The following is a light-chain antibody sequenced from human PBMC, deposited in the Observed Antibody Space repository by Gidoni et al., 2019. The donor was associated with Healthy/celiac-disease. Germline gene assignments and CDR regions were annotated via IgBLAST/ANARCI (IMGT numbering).Light chain of an antibody. Sequence: QSALTQPRSVSGSPGQSVTISCTGTSSDVGGYNYVSWYQQHPGKAPKLMIYDVSKRPSGVPDRFSGSTSGNTASLTISGLQAEDEADYYCCSYAGRNVVFGGGTKLTVL. J-gene: IGLJ2*01. CDR2: DVS. V-gene: IGLV2-11*01. CDR1: SSDVGGYNY. CDR3: CSYAGRNVV.